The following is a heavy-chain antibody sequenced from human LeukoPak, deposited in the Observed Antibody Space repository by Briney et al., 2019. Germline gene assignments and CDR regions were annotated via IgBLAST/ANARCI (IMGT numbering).Heavy chain of an antibody. J-gene: IGHJ4*02. CDR1: GESFSGYY. V-gene: IGHV4-34*01. D-gene: IGHD5-18*01. CDR3: ARSDTAMGDFDY. CDR2: INHRGST. Sequence: SETLSLTCAVYGESFSGYYSSWIRQPPGKGLEWIGEINHRGSTNYNPSLQSRVTISVDTSKNQFSLKLSSVTAADTAVYYCARSDTAMGDFDYWGKGTLVTVSS.